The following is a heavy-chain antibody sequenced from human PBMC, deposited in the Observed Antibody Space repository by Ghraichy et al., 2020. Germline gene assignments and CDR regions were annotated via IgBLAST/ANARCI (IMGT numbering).Heavy chain of an antibody. D-gene: IGHD5-12*01. V-gene: IGHV4-39*01. CDR3: ASLAGYDAYYYYYMDV. CDR2: IYYSGST. J-gene: IGHJ6*03. CDR1: GGSISSSSYY. Sequence: ESLNITCTVSGGSISSSSYYWGWIRQPPGKGLEWIGSIYYSGSTYYNPSLKSRVTISVDTSKNQFSLKLSSVTAADTAVYYCASLAGYDAYYYYYMDVWGKGTTVTVSS.